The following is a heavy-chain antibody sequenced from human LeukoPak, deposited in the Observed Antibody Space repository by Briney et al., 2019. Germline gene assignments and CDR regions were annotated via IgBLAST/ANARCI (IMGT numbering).Heavy chain of an antibody. J-gene: IGHJ4*02. CDR1: GYTFTGYY. CDR2: ISAYNGNT. CDR3: ARVHSGNYKLNFFDY. D-gene: IGHD1-26*01. V-gene: IGHV1-46*01. Sequence: GASVKVSCKASGYTFTGYYMHWVRQAPGQGLEWMGWISAYNGNTSYAQKFQGRVTMTRDMSTSTVYMELSSLRSEDTAVYYCARVHSGNYKLNFFDYWGQGTLVTVSS.